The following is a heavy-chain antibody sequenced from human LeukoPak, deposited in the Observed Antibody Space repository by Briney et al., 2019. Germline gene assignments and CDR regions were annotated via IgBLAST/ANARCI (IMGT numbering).Heavy chain of an antibody. CDR1: GGSISSYY. CDR2: IYYGGTT. D-gene: IGHD6-13*01. CDR3: ARGVYIAAAQYGS. Sequence: SETLSLTCTVSGGSISSYYWSWIRQPPGKGLEWRGYIYYGGTTNYNPALKSRVTISVATPKNKFSLKLSSVTAADTAVYYCARGVYIAAAQYGSWGQGTLVTVSS. J-gene: IGHJ5*02. V-gene: IGHV4-59*01.